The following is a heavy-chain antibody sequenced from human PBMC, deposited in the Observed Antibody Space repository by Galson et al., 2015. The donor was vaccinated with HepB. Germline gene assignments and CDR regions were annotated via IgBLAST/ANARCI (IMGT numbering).Heavy chain of an antibody. Sequence: SLRLSCAASGFTFSRSWMHWVRQAPGKGLVWISRISGDESRSSYVDSVQGRFIISRDNAKNTLYLQMNSLSVDDTATYYCGSGERRVVDYWGQGTLVTVSS. CDR2: ISGDESRS. D-gene: IGHD2-15*01. CDR3: GSGERRVVDY. CDR1: GFTFSRSW. V-gene: IGHV3-74*01. J-gene: IGHJ4*02.